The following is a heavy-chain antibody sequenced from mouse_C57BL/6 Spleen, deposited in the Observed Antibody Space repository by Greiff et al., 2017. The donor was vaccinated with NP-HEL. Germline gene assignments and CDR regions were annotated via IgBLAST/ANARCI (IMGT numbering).Heavy chain of an antibody. CDR2: IWSGGST. CDR1: GFSLTSYG. J-gene: IGHJ1*03. D-gene: IGHD1-1*01. Sequence: VQRVESGPGLVQPSQSLSITCTVSGFSLTSYGVHWVRQSPGKGLEWLGVIWSGGSTDYNAAFISRLSISKDNSKSQVFFKMNSLQADDTAIYYWGSNTVVGDWYFDVWGTGTTVTVSS. V-gene: IGHV2-2*01. CDR3: GSNTVVGDWYFDV.